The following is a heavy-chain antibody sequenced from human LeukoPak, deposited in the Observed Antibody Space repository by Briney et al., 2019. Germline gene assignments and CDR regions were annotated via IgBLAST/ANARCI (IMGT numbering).Heavy chain of an antibody. CDR1: GGSISSGGDS. J-gene: IGHJ4*02. D-gene: IGHD3-22*01. CDR2: IYHSGST. V-gene: IGHV4-30-2*01. CDR3: ASAAADYYDSSPFDY. Sequence: PSETLSLTCAVSGGSISSGGDSWSWIRQPPGKGLEWIGYIYHSGSTYYNPSLKSRVTMSVDTSKNQFSLKLSSVTAADTAVYYCASAAADYYDSSPFDYWGQGTLVTVSS.